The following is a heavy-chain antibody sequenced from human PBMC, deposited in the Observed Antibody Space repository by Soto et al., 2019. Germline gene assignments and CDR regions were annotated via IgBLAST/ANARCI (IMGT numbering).Heavy chain of an antibody. Sequence: PGGSLRLSCAASGFTFGHYYMGWIRQAPGKGLEWVSFISHSGNTINYTDSAKGRFTISRDNAKNSLDLQVNSLRAEDTAVYYCARVSSWYFDLWGRGTQVTVSS. V-gene: IGHV3-11*01. J-gene: IGHJ2*01. CDR2: ISHSGNTI. CDR1: GFTFGHYY. CDR3: ARVSSWYFDL.